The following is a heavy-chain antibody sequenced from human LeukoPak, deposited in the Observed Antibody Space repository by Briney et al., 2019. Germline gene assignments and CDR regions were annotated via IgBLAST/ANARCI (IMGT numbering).Heavy chain of an antibody. CDR3: ARVRSTGWFGEFPYYYYGMDV. D-gene: IGHD3-10*01. J-gene: IGHJ6*02. CDR2: MNPNSGNT. Sequence: GASVKVSCTASGYTFTSYDINWVRQATGQGLEWMGWMNPNSGNTGYAQKFQGRVTMTRNTSISTAYMELSSLRSEDTAVYYCARVRSTGWFGEFPYYYYGMDVWGQGTTVTVSS. V-gene: IGHV1-8*01. CDR1: GYTFTSYD.